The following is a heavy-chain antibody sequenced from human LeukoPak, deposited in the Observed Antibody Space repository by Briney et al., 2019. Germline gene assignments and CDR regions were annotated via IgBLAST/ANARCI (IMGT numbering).Heavy chain of an antibody. CDR3: ARDRWELTSGYFDY. CDR1: GFTFSSYS. V-gene: IGHV3-21*01. CDR2: ISRSSSYI. D-gene: IGHD1-26*01. J-gene: IGHJ4*02. Sequence: PGGSLRLSCAASGFTFSSYSMNWVRQAPGKGLEWVSSISRSSSYIYYADSVKGRFTISRDNAKNSLYLQMNSLRAEDTAVYYCARDRWELTSGYFDYRGQGTLVTVSS.